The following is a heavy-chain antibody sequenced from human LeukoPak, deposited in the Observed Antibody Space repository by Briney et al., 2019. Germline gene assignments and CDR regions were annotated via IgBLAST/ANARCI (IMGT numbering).Heavy chain of an antibody. CDR1: GGSISSSSYY. CDR3: ARHYKIKYRPAAPYDAFDI. Sequence: SETLSLTCTVSGGSISSSSYYWGWIRQPPGKGLEWIGSIYYSGSTYYNPSLRRRVTIFVDTSKNQFSLKLSSVTAADTAVYYCARHYKIKYRPAAPYDAFDIWGQGTMVTVSS. D-gene: IGHD2-2*01. J-gene: IGHJ3*02. CDR2: IYYSGST. V-gene: IGHV4-39*01.